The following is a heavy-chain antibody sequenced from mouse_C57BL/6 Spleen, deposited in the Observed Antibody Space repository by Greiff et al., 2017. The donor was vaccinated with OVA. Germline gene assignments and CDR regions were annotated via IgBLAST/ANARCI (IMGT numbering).Heavy chain of an antibody. V-gene: IGHV1-26*01. J-gene: IGHJ1*03. D-gene: IGHD1-1*01. CDR2: INPNNGGT. CDR3: ARTPYGSSYVWYFDV. CDR1: GYTFTDYY. Sequence: EVQLQQSGPELVKPGASVKISCKASGYTFTDYYMNWVKQSHGKSLEWIGDINPNNGGTSYNQKFKGKATLTVDKSSSTAYMELRSLTSEDSAVYYCARTPYGSSYVWYFDVWGTGTTVTVSS.